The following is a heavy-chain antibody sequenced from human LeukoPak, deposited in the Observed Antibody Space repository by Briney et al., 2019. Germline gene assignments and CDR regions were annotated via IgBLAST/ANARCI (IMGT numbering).Heavy chain of an antibody. D-gene: IGHD5-18*01. Sequence: SLTLSLTCAVSGGSISSGGYSWSWIRQPPGKGLEWIGYIYHSGSTYYNPSLKSRVTISVDRSKNQFSLKLSSVTAADTAVYYCARAQGYSYGNTLDYWGQGTLVTVSS. V-gene: IGHV4-30-2*01. J-gene: IGHJ4*02. CDR1: GGSISSGGYS. CDR2: IYHSGST. CDR3: ARAQGYSYGNTLDY.